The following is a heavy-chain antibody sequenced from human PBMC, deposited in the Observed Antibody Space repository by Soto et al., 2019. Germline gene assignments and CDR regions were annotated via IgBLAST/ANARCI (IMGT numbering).Heavy chain of an antibody. V-gene: IGHV3-53*01. CDR1: GFTVSSNY. CDR3: DTDCSGGSCYSGGPPDY. Sequence: WGSLRLSCAASGFTVSSNYMSWVCQATGKGLEWVSVIYSGGSTYYADSVKGRFTISRDNSKNTLYLQMNSLRAEDTAVYYCDTDCSGGSCYSGGPPDYWGQGTLVTVS. CDR2: IYSGGST. D-gene: IGHD2-15*01. J-gene: IGHJ4*02.